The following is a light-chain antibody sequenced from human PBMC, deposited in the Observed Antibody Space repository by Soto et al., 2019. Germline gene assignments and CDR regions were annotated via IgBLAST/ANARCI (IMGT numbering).Light chain of an antibody. Sequence: EIVWTQSQATLSLSPVERATLSCRASQSVSRYLAWYQQKPGQAPWLLIYDASNRATGIPARFSGSGSGTDFTLTISSLVPEDFAVYYCQQRRSWPRAFGQGPKVEFQ. CDR2: DAS. J-gene: IGKJ1*01. V-gene: IGKV3-11*01. CDR1: QSVSRY. CDR3: QQRRSWPRA.